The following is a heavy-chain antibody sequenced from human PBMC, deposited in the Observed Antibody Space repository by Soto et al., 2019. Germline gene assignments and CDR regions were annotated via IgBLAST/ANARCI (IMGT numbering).Heavy chain of an antibody. CDR2: ISSSSSTI. CDR1: WFTLRRDS. J-gene: IGHJ1*01. D-gene: IGHD2-2*01. V-gene: IGHV3-48*01. CDR3: AGYCSSTSCYVRRAEYFQH. Sequence: GAPKHSPGASWFTLRRDSNNLGRQAPGEGVVWVSYISSSSSTIYYADSVKGRFTISRDNAKNSLYLQMNSLRAEDTAVYYCAGYCSSTSCYVRRAEYFQHWGQGTLVTVSS.